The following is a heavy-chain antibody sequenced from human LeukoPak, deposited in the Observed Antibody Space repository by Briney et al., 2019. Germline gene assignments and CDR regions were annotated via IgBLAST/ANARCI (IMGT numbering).Heavy chain of an antibody. CDR3: ARDEAIFGAGYYYGMDV. Sequence: SETLSLTCTVSGGSISSGGHYWPWIRQRPGKGLEWIGFINYSGSTYYDPSLKSRVSISLDTSQNQFSLRLSSVTAADTAVYYCARDEAIFGAGYYYGMDVWGQGTTVTVSS. CDR2: INYSGST. J-gene: IGHJ6*02. CDR1: GGSISSGGHY. D-gene: IGHD3-3*01. V-gene: IGHV4-31*03.